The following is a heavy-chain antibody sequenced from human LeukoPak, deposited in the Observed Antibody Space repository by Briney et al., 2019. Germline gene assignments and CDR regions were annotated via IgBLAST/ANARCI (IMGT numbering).Heavy chain of an antibody. J-gene: IGHJ4*02. CDR1: GYTFTTYW. CDR3: ARVMTTLTGFDF. Sequence: GESLKISCKGSGYTFTTYWIGWVRQMPGKGLEWMGIIYPGDSDTRDSPSFQGQVTISADKSITTAYLQWSSLKASDTAMYYCARVMTTLTGFDFWGQGTLVTVSS. D-gene: IGHD4-11*01. V-gene: IGHV5-51*01. CDR2: IYPGDSDT.